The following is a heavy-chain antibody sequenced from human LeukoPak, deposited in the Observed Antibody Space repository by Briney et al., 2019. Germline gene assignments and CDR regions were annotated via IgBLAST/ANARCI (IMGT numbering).Heavy chain of an antibody. CDR1: GGSISSILYH. D-gene: IGHD3-16*01. CDR2: IYYTGVS. J-gene: IGHJ4*02. CDR3: ARRGGDFHTGIVFDN. Sequence: HSETLSLTCTVSGGSISSILYHWGWIRQTPVKGLEWIANIYYTGVSNYSPSLKSRVTISIDTSKSQFSLSLTSVTAADTAVYYCARRGGDFHTGIVFDNWGRGTLVTVSS. V-gene: IGHV4-39*07.